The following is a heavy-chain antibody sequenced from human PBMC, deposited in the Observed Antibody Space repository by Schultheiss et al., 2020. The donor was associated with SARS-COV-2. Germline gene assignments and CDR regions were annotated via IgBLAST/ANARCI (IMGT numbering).Heavy chain of an antibody. J-gene: IGHJ4*02. CDR1: GFTLSGYW. CDR2: INSDGSLT. Sequence: GESLKISCEASGFTLSGYWMHWVRQAPGKGLMWVSRINSDGSLTEHADSVKGRFTISRDNSKNTLYLQMNSLRAEDTAVYYCARVTASGYSSSWPDYWGQGTLVTVSS. CDR3: ARVTASGYSSSWPDY. V-gene: IGHV3-74*01. D-gene: IGHD6-13*01.